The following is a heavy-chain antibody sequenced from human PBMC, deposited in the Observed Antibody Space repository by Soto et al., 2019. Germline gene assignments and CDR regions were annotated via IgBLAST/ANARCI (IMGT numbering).Heavy chain of an antibody. CDR3: AHRRSSSWKIDDAFDI. CDR2: IYRDDDK. V-gene: IGHV2-5*02. D-gene: IGHD6-13*01. CDR1: GFSLSSSEVN. J-gene: IGHJ3*02. Sequence: SGPTLVNPTQTLTLTCTFSGFSLSSSEVNVGWIRQPPGKALEWLAVIYRDDDKRYSPSLKSRLTVTKDTSKNQVVLTMTNMDPVDTATYYCAHRRSSSWKIDDAFDIWGQGTMVTVSS.